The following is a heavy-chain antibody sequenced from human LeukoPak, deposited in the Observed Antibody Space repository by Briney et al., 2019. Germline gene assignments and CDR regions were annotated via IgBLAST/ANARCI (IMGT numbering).Heavy chain of an antibody. V-gene: IGHV3-21*01. CDR3: ARNHYDILTGFDY. Sequence: GGSLRLSCAASGFTFSSYGMSWDRQAPGKGLEWVSSISSSSSYIYYADSVKGRFTISRDNAKNSLYLQMNSLRAEDTAVYYCARNHYDILTGFDYWGQGTLVTVSS. CDR2: ISSSSSYI. J-gene: IGHJ4*02. D-gene: IGHD3-9*01. CDR1: GFTFSSYG.